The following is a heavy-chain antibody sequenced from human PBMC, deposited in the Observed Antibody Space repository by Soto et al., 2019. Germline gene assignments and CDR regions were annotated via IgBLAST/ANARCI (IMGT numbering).Heavy chain of an antibody. CDR3: ARDGVAAAGKNYYYYGMDV. CDR2: ISSSGSTI. V-gene: IGHV3-48*03. J-gene: IGHJ6*02. CDR1: GFSFNTFD. Sequence: EVQVLESGGDLVEPGGSLRLSCAASGFSFNTFDMSWVRQAPGKGLEWVSYISSSGSTIYYADSVKGRFTISRDNAKNSLYLQMNSLRAEDTAVYYCARDGVAAAGKNYYYYGMDVWGQGTTVTVSS. D-gene: IGHD6-13*01.